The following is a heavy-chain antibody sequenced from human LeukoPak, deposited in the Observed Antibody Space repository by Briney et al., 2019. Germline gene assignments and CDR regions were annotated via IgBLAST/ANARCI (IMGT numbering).Heavy chain of an antibody. CDR2: LNCGSTYM. V-gene: IGHV3-21*01. Sequence: GGTLRLSRGVSGFYFRGYSMNWVSQAPGKGLEWVASLNCGSTYMHYADSVKGRFTIARDNANNSLHLQMYSLRAEDTAVYFCARVEATTGRNYHYYYMDVWSKGTTVTVSS. CDR1: GFYFRGYS. J-gene: IGHJ6*03. D-gene: IGHD1-1*01. CDR3: ARVEATTGRNYHYYYMDV.